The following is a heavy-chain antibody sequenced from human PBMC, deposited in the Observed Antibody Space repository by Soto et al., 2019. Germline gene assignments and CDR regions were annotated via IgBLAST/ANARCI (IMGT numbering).Heavy chain of an antibody. CDR1: GFTFSSYS. D-gene: IGHD6-13*01. CDR2: ISSSSSYI. Sequence: EVQLVESGGGLDKPGGSLRLFCAASGFTFSSYSMNWVRQAPGKGLEWVSSISSSSSYIYYADSVKGRFTISRDNAKNSLYLQVNSLRAEDTAVYYCAREGIVAALDYWGQGTLVTVSS. CDR3: AREGIVAALDY. V-gene: IGHV3-21*01. J-gene: IGHJ4*02.